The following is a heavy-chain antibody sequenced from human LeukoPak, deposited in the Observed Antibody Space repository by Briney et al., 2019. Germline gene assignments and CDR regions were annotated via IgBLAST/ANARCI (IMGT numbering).Heavy chain of an antibody. J-gene: IGHJ4*02. CDR2: IIPIFGTA. D-gene: IGHD3-9*01. CDR1: GGTFSSYA. V-gene: IGHV1-69*06. CDR3: AREGYYDILTGYQYYFDY. Sequence: GASVKVSCKASGGTFSSYAISWVRQAPGQGLEWMGGIIPIFGTANYAQKFQGRVTITADKSTSTAYMELCSLRSEDTAVYYCAREGYYDILTGYQYYFDYWGQGTLVTVSS.